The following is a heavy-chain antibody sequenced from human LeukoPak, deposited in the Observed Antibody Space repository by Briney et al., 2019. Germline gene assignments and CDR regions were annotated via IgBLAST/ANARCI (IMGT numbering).Heavy chain of an antibody. CDR1: GFTFSSYG. Sequence: GRSLRLSCAASGFTFSSYGMHWVRQAPGKGLEWVAVISYDGSNKYYADSVKGRFTISRDNAKNSLYLQMNSLRAEDTAVYYCARDNQGPSVRWGQGTLVTVSS. CDR3: ARDNQGPSVR. CDR2: ISYDGSNK. V-gene: IGHV3-30*03. J-gene: IGHJ4*02.